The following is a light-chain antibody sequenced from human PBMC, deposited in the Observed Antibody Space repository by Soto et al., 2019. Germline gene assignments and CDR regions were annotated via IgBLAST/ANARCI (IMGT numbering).Light chain of an antibody. V-gene: IGKV1-5*03. J-gene: IGKJ2*03. CDR2: EAS. CDR3: QHQSYR. CDR1: QSISKW. Sequence: DIQMTQSPSTLSASVGDRVTITCRATQSISKWLAWYQQKPGKAPKLLIYEASSLDSGAPSRFSGSGSGTKFSLTSSSRQPYDFATYYCQHQSYRLGQGTRLEIK.